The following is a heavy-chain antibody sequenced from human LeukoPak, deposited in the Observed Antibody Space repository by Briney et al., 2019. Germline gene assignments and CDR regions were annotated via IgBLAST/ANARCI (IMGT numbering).Heavy chain of an antibody. V-gene: IGHV3-23*01. J-gene: IGHJ4*02. CDR2: ITGSGGYT. CDR3: AKEPATRWLATFDY. D-gene: IGHD6-19*01. Sequence: PGGSLRLSCAASGFIISSYAMSWVRQAPGKGLEWVSTITGSGGYTYYADSVKGRFTISRDNANNSLYLQMNSLRAEDTAVYCCAKEPATRWLATFDYWGQGTLVTVSS. CDR1: GFIISSYA.